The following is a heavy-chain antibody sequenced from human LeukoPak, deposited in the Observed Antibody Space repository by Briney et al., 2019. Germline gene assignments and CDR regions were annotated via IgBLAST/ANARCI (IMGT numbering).Heavy chain of an antibody. D-gene: IGHD5-18*01. J-gene: IGHJ4*02. CDR2: IKSKTDGGTT. CDR1: GLTFSNAW. V-gene: IGHV3-15*01. CDR3: TRGAFFDTFDY. Sequence: GGSLRLSCAASGLTFSNAWMSWVRQAPGKGLEWVGRIKSKTDGGTTDYAALVKGRFTISRDDSKNTLYLQMNSLKTEDTAVYYCTRGAFFDTFDYWGQGTLVTVSS.